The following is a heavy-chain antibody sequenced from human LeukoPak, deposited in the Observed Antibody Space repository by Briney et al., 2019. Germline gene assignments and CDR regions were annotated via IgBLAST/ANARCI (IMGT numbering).Heavy chain of an antibody. Sequence: PSETLSLTCAVYGGSFSGYYWSWIRQPPGKGLEWIGEINHSGSTNYNPSLKSRVTISVDTSKNQFSLKLSSVTAADTAVYYCARAPYYYGSGSNIPFDPWGQGTLVTVSS. D-gene: IGHD3-10*01. V-gene: IGHV4-34*01. J-gene: IGHJ5*02. CDR1: GGSFSGYY. CDR3: ARAPYYYGSGSNIPFDP. CDR2: INHSGST.